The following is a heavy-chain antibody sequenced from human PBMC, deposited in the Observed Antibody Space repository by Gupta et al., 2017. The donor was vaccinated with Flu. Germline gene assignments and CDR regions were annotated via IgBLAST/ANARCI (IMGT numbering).Heavy chain of an antibody. D-gene: IGHD1-14*01. CDR3: ASPVVTRDAFDI. Sequence: QVQVVQSGAEVKKPGASVRVSCKTSGYTFTGAFIHWVRQAPGQGLGWVGRLNPNSGDTIYAQKFQGRVTMTRDTSISTAYMELSWLRSDDTAVYYCASPVVTRDAFDIWGQGSMVTVSS. J-gene: IGHJ3*02. V-gene: IGHV1-2*06. CDR1: GYTFTGAF. CDR2: LNPNSGDT.